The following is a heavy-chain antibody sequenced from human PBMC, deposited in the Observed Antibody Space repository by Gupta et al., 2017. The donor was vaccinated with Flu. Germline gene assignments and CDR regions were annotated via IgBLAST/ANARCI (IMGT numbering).Heavy chain of an antibody. Sequence: SYAQKFQGRATMNRDTSTSTVSLELSSLRSEDTAVYYCTRDGESATTHDFDIWGIGTMVTVSS. D-gene: IGHD3-10*01. V-gene: IGHV1-46*03. CDR3: TRDGESATTHDFDI. J-gene: IGHJ3*02.